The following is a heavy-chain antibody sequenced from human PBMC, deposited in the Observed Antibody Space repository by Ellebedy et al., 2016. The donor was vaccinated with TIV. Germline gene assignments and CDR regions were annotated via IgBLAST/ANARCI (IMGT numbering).Heavy chain of an antibody. CDR3: TKSGPTVTAH. V-gene: IGHV3-23*01. D-gene: IGHD4-17*01. CDR2: ISGDDDSA. Sequence: GESLKISXAASGFTFSHYAMSWVRQAPGKGLEWVSGISGDDDSASYTDSVKGRFLMSIDNSKNTVFLQMNNLRPEDTAIYYCTKSGPTVTAHWGQGTLVTVSS. CDR1: GFTFSHYA. J-gene: IGHJ4*02.